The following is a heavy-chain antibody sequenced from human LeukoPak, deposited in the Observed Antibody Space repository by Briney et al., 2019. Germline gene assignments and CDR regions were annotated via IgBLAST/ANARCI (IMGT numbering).Heavy chain of an antibody. CDR1: GYTFASYD. CDR2: MNPNSGNT. J-gene: IGHJ4*02. CDR3: ARGGSYYAYTRYFDY. V-gene: IGHV1-8*01. Sequence: ASVKVSCKASGYTFASYDINWVRQATGQGLEWRGWMNPNSGNTGYAQKFQGRVTMTRNTSISTAYMELSSLRSEDTAVYYCARGGSYYAYTRYFDYWGQGTLVTVSS. D-gene: IGHD1-26*01.